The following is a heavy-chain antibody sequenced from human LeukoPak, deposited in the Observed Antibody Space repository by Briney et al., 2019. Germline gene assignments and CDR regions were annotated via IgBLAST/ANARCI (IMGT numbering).Heavy chain of an antibody. V-gene: IGHV4-59*01. Sequence: PSETLSLTCTVSGDSFSTYYWTWIRQPPGKGLEWIGYIYSGSTNYNPSLNSRVTISVDTSKNQFFLKLSSVTAADTAVYYCARDAYDAFDIWGQGTMVTVSS. CDR2: IYSGST. J-gene: IGHJ3*02. CDR3: ARDAYDAFDI. CDR1: GDSFSTYY.